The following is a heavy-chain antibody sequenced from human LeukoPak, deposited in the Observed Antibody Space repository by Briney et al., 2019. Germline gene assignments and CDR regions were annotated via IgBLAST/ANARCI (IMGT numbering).Heavy chain of an antibody. CDR1: GGSFRGYY. D-gene: IGHD5-18*01. V-gene: IGHV4-34*01. Sequence: SETLSLTCAVYGGSFRGYYWTWIRQPPGKGLEWIGEINHSGTTNYNRSLKSRVTISLDTSKNQFSLKLSSVTAADTAIYYCARNIQNDAIHIWGQGTMVTVSS. CDR3: ARNIQNDAIHI. CDR2: INHSGTT. J-gene: IGHJ3*02.